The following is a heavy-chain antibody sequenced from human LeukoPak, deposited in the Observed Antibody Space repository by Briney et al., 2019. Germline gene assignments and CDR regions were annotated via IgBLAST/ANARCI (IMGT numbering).Heavy chain of an antibody. D-gene: IGHD5-12*01. J-gene: IGHJ4*02. CDR3: ARDLYSGYDSGYYFDY. CDR2: IYYSGST. Sequence: PSETLSLTCTVSGGAISSYYWSWIRQPPGKGLEWIGYIYYSGSTNYNPSLKSRVTISVDTSKNQFSLKLSSVTAADTAVYYCARDLYSGYDSGYYFDYWGQGTLVTVSS. V-gene: IGHV4-59*01. CDR1: GGAISSYY.